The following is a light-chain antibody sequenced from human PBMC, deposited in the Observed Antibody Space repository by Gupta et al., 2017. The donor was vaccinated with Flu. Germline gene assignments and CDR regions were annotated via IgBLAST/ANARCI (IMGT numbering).Light chain of an antibody. CDR2: RDN. CDR3: AAWDDSLSGYVV. CDR1: SSNVGSNY. J-gene: IGLJ2*01. Sequence: VTISCSGSSSNVGSNYVYWYQQFPGAAPNLVISRDNQRSSGAPDRFSGSKSGTSASLAISGLRSEDEADYYCAAWDDSLSGYVVFGGGTKLTVL. V-gene: IGLV1-47*01.